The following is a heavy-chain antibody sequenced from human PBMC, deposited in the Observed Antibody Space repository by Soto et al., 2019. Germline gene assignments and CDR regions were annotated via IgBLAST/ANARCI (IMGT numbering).Heavy chain of an antibody. V-gene: IGHV2-5*02. J-gene: IGHJ2*01. CDR2: IYWDDDK. CDR3: AHRIFYYNSSVYYSGKKYSHH. D-gene: IGHD3-22*01. Sequence: SGPTLVNPTQTLTLTCTFSGFSLSTSGVGVGWIRQPPGKALEWLALIYWDDDKRYSPSLKSRLTITKDTPKNQVVLTMTNMERVNTAKFYCAHRIFYYNSSVYYSGKKYSHHGGRAPLAPVPS. CDR1: GFSLSTSGVG.